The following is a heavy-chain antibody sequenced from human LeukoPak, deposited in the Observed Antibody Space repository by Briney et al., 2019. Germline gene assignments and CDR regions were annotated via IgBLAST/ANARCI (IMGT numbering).Heavy chain of an antibody. CDR2: IRYDGSNK. J-gene: IGHJ4*02. V-gene: IGHV3-30*02. CDR1: GFTFSSYG. D-gene: IGHD6-13*01. Sequence: PGGSLRLSCAASGFTFSSYGMHWVRQAPGKGLEWVAFIRYDGSNKYYADSVKGRFTISRDNSKNTLYLQMNSLRAEDTAVYYCAKDSSSWYTGKLNYFDYWGQGTPVTVSS. CDR3: AKDSSSWYTGKLNYFDY.